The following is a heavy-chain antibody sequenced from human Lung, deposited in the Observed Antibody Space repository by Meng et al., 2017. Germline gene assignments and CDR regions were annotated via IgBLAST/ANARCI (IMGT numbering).Heavy chain of an antibody. CDR1: GGSITSSTW. CDR3: ARFDISSSGRGDY. V-gene: IGHV4-4*02. CDR2: IFHSGST. J-gene: IGHJ4*02. D-gene: IGHD1-26*01. Sequence: QVHLQESGPGLVQPSGTLSLTCAVSGGSITSSTWWSWVRQTPGEGLEWFGEIFHSGSTNYNPPLESRVTISVDKSKNQFSLKVYSVTAADTATYYCARFDISSSGRGDYWGQGILVTVSS.